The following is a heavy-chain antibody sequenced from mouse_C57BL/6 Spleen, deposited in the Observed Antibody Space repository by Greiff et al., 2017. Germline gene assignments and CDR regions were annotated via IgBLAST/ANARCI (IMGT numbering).Heavy chain of an antibody. J-gene: IGHJ4*01. V-gene: IGHV1-69*01. CDR3: ARSDGYYNYYAMDY. CDR2: IDPSDSYT. CDR1: GYTFTSYW. Sequence: QVQLQQPGAELVMPGASVKLSCKASGYTFTSYWMHWVKQRPGQGLEWIGEIDPSDSYTNYNQKFKGKSTLTVDKSSSTAYMQLSSLTSEDSAVYYCARSDGYYNYYAMDYWGQGTSVTVSS. D-gene: IGHD2-3*01.